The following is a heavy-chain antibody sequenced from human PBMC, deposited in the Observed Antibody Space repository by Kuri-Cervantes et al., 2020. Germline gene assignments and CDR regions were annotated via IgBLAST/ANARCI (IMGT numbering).Heavy chain of an antibody. V-gene: IGHV4-61*01. D-gene: IGHD3-22*01. Sequence: ESLKISCTVSGGSISSSSYYWGWIRQPPGKGLEWIGYIYYSGSTNYNPSLKSRVTISVDTSKNQFSLKLSSVTAADTAVYYCARDDRRNWFDPWGQGTLVTVSS. CDR3: ARDDRRNWFDP. CDR2: IYYSGST. CDR1: GGSISSSSYY. J-gene: IGHJ5*02.